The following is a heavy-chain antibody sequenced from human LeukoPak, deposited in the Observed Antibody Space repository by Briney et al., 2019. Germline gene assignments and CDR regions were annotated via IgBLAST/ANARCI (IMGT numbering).Heavy chain of an antibody. Sequence: PGRSLRLSCAASGFTFNSYGMHWVRQAPGKGLEWVAVIWYDGSNKYYADSVKGRFTISRDNSKNTLYLQMNSLRAEDTAVYYCAKAPGWLADYWGQGTLVTVSS. V-gene: IGHV3-33*06. J-gene: IGHJ4*02. CDR2: IWYDGSNK. CDR3: AKAPGWLADY. D-gene: IGHD5-12*01. CDR1: GFTFNSYG.